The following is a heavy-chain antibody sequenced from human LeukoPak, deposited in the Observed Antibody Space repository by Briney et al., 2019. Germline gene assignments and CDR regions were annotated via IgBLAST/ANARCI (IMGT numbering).Heavy chain of an antibody. CDR1: GGTLSSYA. CDR2: IIPILGIA. V-gene: IGHV1-69*04. Sequence: SVKVSCKASGGTLSSYAISWVRQAPGQGLEWMGRIIPILGIANYAQKFQGRVTITADKSTSTAYMELSSLRSEDTAVYYCARSDYSSSWFLFDYWGQGTLVTVSS. D-gene: IGHD6-13*01. CDR3: ARSDYSSSWFLFDY. J-gene: IGHJ4*02.